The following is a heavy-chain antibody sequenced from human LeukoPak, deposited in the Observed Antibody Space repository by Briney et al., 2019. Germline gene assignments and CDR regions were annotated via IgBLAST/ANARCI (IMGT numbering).Heavy chain of an antibody. CDR1: GFTFSDYY. CDR3: ARDPSMTTNYGMDV. D-gene: IGHD4-17*01. J-gene: IGHJ6*02. V-gene: IGHV3-11*01. Sequence: GRSLRLSCAASGFTFSDYYMSWIRQAPGKGLEWVSYISSSGSTIYYADSVKGRFTISRDNAKNSLYLQMNSLRAEDTAVYYCARDPSMTTNYGMDVWGQGTTVTVSS. CDR2: ISSSGSTI.